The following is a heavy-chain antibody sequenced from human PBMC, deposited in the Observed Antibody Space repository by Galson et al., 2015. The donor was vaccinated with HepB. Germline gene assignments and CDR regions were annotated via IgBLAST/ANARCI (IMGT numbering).Heavy chain of an antibody. J-gene: IGHJ3*01. D-gene: IGHD1-26*01. V-gene: IGHV3-30-3*01. CDR3: VRDQIGTFAFDV. Sequence: SLRLSCAASEFFFGAYTMHWVRQAPGKGLEWVAAVTKNGGTQFYADSVRGRFTISRDNSASTLSLEMSSLRVEDTALYYCVRDQIGTFAFDVWGQGTMVAVSS. CDR2: VTKNGGTQ. CDR1: EFFFGAYT.